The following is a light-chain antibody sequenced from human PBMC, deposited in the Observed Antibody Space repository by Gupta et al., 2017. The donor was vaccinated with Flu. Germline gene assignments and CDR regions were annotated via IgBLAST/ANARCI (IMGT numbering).Light chain of an antibody. V-gene: IGKV3-11*01. J-gene: IGKJ2*01. CDR3: QQRSNRPPYT. CDR2: DAS. CDR1: HSVGHY. Sequence: ERASLSCSASHSVGHYLAGYQQKPGQAPRLLIYDASNRATAIPARFSGSRSGTDFTLTISSLEPEDFAVYYCQQRSNRPPYTFGQGTKLQIK.